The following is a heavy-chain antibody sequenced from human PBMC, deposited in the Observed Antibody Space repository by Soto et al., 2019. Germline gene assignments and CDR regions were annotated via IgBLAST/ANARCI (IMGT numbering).Heavy chain of an antibody. CDR1: VGSISSYY. CDR2: IYYSGST. V-gene: IGHV4-59*01. CDR3: ARGTYYFDY. D-gene: IGHD3-10*01. Sequence: PSETLSLTCTFSVGSISSYYWNWIRQPPGKGLEWIGYIYYSGSTNYNPSLKSRVTISVDTSKNQFSLKLSSVTAADTAVYYCARGTYYFDYWGQGTLVTVSS. J-gene: IGHJ4*02.